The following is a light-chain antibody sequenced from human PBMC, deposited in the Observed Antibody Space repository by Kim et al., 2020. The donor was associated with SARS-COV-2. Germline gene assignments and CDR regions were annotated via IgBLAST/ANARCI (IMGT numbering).Light chain of an antibody. J-gene: IGLJ3*02. CDR2: QNN. CDR3: QAWDNSNVV. V-gene: IGLV3-1*01. CDR1: KVGDKH. Sequence: SYELTQPPSVSVSPGQTASITCSGEKVGDKHANWYQQKPGQSPVLLIYQNNKRPSGIPERFSASNSGNTATLTISGAQAMDEADYYCQAWDNSNVVFGGGTQLTVL.